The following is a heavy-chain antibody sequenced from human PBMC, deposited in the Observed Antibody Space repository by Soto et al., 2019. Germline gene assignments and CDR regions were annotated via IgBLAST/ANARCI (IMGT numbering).Heavy chain of an antibody. CDR3: AKGLLAIVGTTLPRDAFNI. Sequence: PGGSLRLSCAASGFSFTTYVMHWVRQAPGKGLEWVAVISHDGSYKYYGDAVKGQFTISRDTSKNAVYLEMNGLRPGDTAVYYCAKGLLAIVGTTLPRDAFNIWGQGTMVT. CDR2: ISHDGSYK. J-gene: IGHJ3*02. V-gene: IGHV3-30*18. CDR1: GFSFTTYV. D-gene: IGHD1-26*01.